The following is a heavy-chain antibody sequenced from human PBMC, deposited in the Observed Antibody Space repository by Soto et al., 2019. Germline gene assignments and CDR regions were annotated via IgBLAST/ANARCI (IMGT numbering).Heavy chain of an antibody. CDR3: VKNFDY. J-gene: IGHJ4*02. CDR2: INHSGNS. Sequence: QVQLQQWGAGLLKPSETLSLTCAVYGGSFSDSYWSWIRQPPGKGLEWIGDINHSGNSNYSPSLKCRVTISVDTSKNHFSLKLNSVTAADSAVYYCVKNFDYWGQGTLVTVSS. V-gene: IGHV4-34*01. CDR1: GGSFSDSY.